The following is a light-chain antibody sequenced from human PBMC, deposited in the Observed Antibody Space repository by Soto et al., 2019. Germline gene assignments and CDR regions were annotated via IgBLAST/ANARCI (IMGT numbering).Light chain of an antibody. V-gene: IGLV2-14*01. J-gene: IGLJ2*01. CDR3: STYTSSSTVV. Sequence: QSALTQPASVSGSPGQSITISCTGTSSDVGGYNYVSWYQQHPGKAPKLMIYDVSNRPSGVSNRFSGSKSGNTVSLTISGLQADDEADYYCSTYTSSSTVVFGGGTKVTVL. CDR2: DVS. CDR1: SSDVGGYNY.